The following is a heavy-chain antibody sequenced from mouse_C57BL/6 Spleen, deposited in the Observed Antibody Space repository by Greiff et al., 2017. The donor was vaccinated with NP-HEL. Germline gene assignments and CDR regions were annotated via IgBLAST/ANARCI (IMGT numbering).Heavy chain of an antibody. V-gene: IGHV1-64*01. J-gene: IGHJ2*01. CDR1: GYTFTSYW. Sequence: QVQLKQPGAELVKPGASVKLSCKASGYTFTSYWMHWVKQRPGQGLEWIGMIHPNSGSTNYNEKFKSKATLTVDKSSSTAYMQLSSLTSEDSAVYYCATAQATYFDYWGQGTTLTVSS. D-gene: IGHD3-2*02. CDR3: ATAQATYFDY. CDR2: IHPNSGST.